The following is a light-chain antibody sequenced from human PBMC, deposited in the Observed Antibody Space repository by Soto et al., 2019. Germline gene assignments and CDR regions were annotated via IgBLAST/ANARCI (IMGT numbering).Light chain of an antibody. J-gene: IGKJ5*01. V-gene: IGKV1-39*01. CDR1: QSISSY. CDR3: QQSYSTTWT. Sequence: DIQMTQFPSSLSASVGDRVTVTCRASQSISSYLNWYQQKPGKAPKILIYAASSLHSGVPSRFSGSGYGTDFTLNISSLQPEDFATYDWQQSYSTTWTFGEGTGLEIK. CDR2: AAS.